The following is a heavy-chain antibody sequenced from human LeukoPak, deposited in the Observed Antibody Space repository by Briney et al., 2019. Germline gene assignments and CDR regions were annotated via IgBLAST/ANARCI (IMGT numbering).Heavy chain of an antibody. J-gene: IGHJ5*02. Sequence: ASVKVSCKASGGTFTSYGISWVRQAPGQGLEWMGWISAYNGNTNYAQKLQGRVTMTTDTSTSTAYMELRSLRSDDTAVYYCARDSRGSGSYYGWFDPWGQGTLVTVSS. CDR1: GGTFTSYG. CDR3: ARDSRGSGSYYGWFDP. V-gene: IGHV1-18*01. CDR2: ISAYNGNT. D-gene: IGHD3-10*01.